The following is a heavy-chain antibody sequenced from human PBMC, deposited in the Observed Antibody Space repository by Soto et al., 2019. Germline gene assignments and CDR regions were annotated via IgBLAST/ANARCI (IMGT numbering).Heavy chain of an antibody. CDR3: ARDLSSSGYYTSFLD. J-gene: IGHJ1*01. CDR1: GSTFSSYA. V-gene: IGHV1-69*06. CDR2: IIPIFGTA. D-gene: IGHD3-22*01. Sequence: QVQLVQSGAEVKKPGSSVKVSCTASGSTFSSYAISWVRQAPGQGLKWMGGIIPIFGTANYAQKFQGRVTITADKSTSTDYMELGSLRCEDTAVDYCARDLSSSGYYTSFLDGGQGTLVAVCS.